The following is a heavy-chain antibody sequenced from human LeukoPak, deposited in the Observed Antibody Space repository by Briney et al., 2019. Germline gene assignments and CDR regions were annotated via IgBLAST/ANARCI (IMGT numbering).Heavy chain of an antibody. J-gene: IGHJ5*02. CDR1: VASIGKSY. Sequence: WGTLPLTCTVSVASIGKSYWTWFHNPQGGGLGGFGYFYLSDSNYNPSLKSRVTMSLDTSKNQFSLRLSPVTAADTAVYYCARGGPTGALDDNWFDPWGQGTLVTVSS. CDR2: FYLSDS. CDR3: ARGGPTGALDDNWFDP. D-gene: IGHD4-11*01. V-gene: IGHV4-4*09.